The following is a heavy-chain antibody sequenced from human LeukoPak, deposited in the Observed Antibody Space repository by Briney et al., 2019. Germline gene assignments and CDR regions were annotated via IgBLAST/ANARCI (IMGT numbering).Heavy chain of an antibody. D-gene: IGHD5-24*01. Sequence: AGGSLRLSCAASGFTFSSYAMSWVRQAPGKGLEWVSAISGSGGSTYYADSVKGRFTISRDNSKITLYLQMNSLRAEDTAVYYCAKGRDGYNFRSFDYWGQGTLVTVSS. CDR3: AKGRDGYNFRSFDY. CDR1: GFTFSSYA. V-gene: IGHV3-23*01. J-gene: IGHJ4*02. CDR2: ISGSGGST.